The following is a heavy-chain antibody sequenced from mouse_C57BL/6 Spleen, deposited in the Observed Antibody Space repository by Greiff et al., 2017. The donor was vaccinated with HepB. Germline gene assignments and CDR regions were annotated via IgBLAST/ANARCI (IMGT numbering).Heavy chain of an antibody. Sequence: QVQLQQPGAELVKPGASVKMSCKASGYTFTSYWITWVKQRPGQGLEWIGDIYPGSGSTNYNEKFKSKATLTVDTSSSTAYMQLSSLTSEDSAVYYCARSGLRRAPFAYWGQGTLVTVSA. CDR3: ARSGLRRAPFAY. CDR2: IYPGSGST. V-gene: IGHV1-55*01. D-gene: IGHD2-4*01. J-gene: IGHJ3*01. CDR1: GYTFTSYW.